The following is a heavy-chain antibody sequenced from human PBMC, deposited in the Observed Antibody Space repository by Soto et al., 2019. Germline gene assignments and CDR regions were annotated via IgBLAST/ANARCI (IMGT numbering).Heavy chain of an antibody. CDR2: IIPIFGTA. CDR1: GGTFSSYA. Sequence: QVQLVQSGAEVKKPGSSVKVSCKASGGTFSSYAISWVRQAPGQGLEWMGGIIPIFGTANYAQKVQGRVTITADEFTSTAYMELSSLGSEDTAVYYCARCLPSSQSSRAARPNYGMHVWGQGTTVTVSS. CDR3: ARCLPSSQSSRAARPNYGMHV. D-gene: IGHD6-6*01. V-gene: IGHV1-69*01. J-gene: IGHJ6*02.